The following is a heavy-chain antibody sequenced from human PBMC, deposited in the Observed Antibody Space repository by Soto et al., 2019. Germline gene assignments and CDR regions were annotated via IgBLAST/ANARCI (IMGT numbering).Heavy chain of an antibody. CDR1: GYTFTSYY. J-gene: IGHJ4*02. D-gene: IGHD3-3*01. Sequence: ASVKVSCKASGYTFTSYYMHWVRQAPGQGLEWMGIINPSGGSTSYAQKFQGRVTMTRDTSTSTVYKELSSLRSEDTAVYYCARGIFGVVIIPYFDYWGQGTLVTVSS. V-gene: IGHV1-46*01. CDR2: INPSGGST. CDR3: ARGIFGVVIIPYFDY.